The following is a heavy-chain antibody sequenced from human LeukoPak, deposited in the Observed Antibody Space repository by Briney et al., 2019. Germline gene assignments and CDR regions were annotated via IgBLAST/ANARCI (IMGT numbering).Heavy chain of an antibody. CDR3: AKDSSSSGWVGPFDY. V-gene: IGHV3-23*01. CDR2: VSGSGST. D-gene: IGHD6-19*01. Sequence: GGSLRLSCAASGFTFSTYAMSWVRQAPGKGLEWVSAVSGSGSTYYADSVKGRFTISRDNSKNTLYLQINSLRAEDTAVYYCAKDSSSSGWVGPFDYWGQGTLVTVSS. CDR1: GFTFSTYA. J-gene: IGHJ4*02.